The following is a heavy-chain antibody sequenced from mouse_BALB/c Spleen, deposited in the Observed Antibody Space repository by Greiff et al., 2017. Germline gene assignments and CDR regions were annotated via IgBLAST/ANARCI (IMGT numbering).Heavy chain of an antibody. CDR3: ASSSGFAY. J-gene: IGHJ3*01. D-gene: IGHD1-1*01. CDR1: GFTFTDYY. Sequence: EVQGVESGGGLVQPGGSLRLSCATSGFTFTDYYMSWVRQPPGKALEWLGFIRNKANGYTTEYSASVKGRFTISRDNSQSILYLQMNTLRAEDSATYYCASSSGFAYWGQGTLVTVSA. CDR2: IRNKANGYTT. V-gene: IGHV7-3*02.